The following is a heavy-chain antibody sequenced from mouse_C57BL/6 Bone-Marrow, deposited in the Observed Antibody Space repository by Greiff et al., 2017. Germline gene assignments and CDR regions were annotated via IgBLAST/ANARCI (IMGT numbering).Heavy chain of an antibody. Sequence: EVQRVESGGGLVQPGGSLKLSCAASGFTFSDYYMYWVRQTPEKRLEWVAYISNGGGSTYYPDTVKGRFTISRDNATNTLYLQMSRLKSEDTAMYYCARHNGDYSAWFAYWGQGTLVTVSA. CDR2: ISNGGGST. CDR3: ARHNGDYSAWFAY. CDR1: GFTFSDYY. J-gene: IGHJ3*01. D-gene: IGHD2-13*01. V-gene: IGHV5-12*01.